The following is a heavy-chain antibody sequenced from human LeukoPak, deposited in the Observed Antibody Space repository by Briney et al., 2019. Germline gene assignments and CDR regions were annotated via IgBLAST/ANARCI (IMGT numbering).Heavy chain of an antibody. CDR1: GGTFSSYA. D-gene: IGHD2-2*01. CDR2: IIPILGIA. V-gene: IGHV1-69*04. Sequence: GASVKVSCKASGGTFSSYAISWVRQAPGQGLEWMGRIIPILGIANYAQKFQGRVTITADKSTSTAYMELSSLRSEDTAVYYCARGNECSSTSCYDYYYGMDVWGQGTTVTVSS. CDR3: ARGNECSSTSCYDYYYGMDV. J-gene: IGHJ6*02.